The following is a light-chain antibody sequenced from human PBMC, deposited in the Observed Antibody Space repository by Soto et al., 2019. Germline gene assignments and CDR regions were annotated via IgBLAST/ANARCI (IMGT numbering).Light chain of an antibody. Sequence: LVLTQSPGTLSLSPGERATLSCRASQSVSSNYLAWYQQKPGQAPWLLIYGASSRATGIPDRFSGSGSGTDFTLIISRLEPEDFAVYYCQQYGGSPRVTFGGGTKVEIK. CDR1: QSVSSNY. J-gene: IGKJ4*01. CDR2: GAS. V-gene: IGKV3-20*01. CDR3: QQYGGSPRVT.